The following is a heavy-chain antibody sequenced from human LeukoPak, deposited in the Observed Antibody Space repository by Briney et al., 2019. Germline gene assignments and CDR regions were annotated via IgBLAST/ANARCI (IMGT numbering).Heavy chain of an antibody. D-gene: IGHD2-2*01. CDR1: GGSFSGYY. Sequence: PSETLSLTCAVYGGSFSGYYCSWIRQPPGKGLEWIGEINHSGSTNYNPSLKSRVTISIDTSKNQFSLKLSSVTAADTAVYYCASGGRLGYCSSTSCYRNYKFDYWGQGTLVTVSS. J-gene: IGHJ4*02. CDR3: ASGGRLGYCSSTSCYRNYKFDY. CDR2: INHSGST. V-gene: IGHV4-34*01.